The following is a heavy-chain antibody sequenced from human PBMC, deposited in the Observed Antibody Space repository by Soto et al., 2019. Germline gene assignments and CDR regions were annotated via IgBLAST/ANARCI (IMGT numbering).Heavy chain of an antibody. CDR1: GYTFTAYF. V-gene: IGHV1-46*01. Sequence: QVQVVQSGTEVRKPGASVKISCKASGYTFTAYFMHWVRQAPGQGLEWMGIVNPSGGNTNYAQSFQGRVTMTWDTSTRTVYMELSSLRSDDTAVYYCARAPFSSSSFFFDYWGQGNPVTVSS. CDR2: VNPSGGNT. CDR3: ARAPFSSSSFFFDY. D-gene: IGHD2-2*01. J-gene: IGHJ4*02.